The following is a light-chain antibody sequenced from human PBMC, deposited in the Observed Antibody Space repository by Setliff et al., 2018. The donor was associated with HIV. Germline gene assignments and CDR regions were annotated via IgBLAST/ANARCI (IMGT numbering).Light chain of an antibody. V-gene: IGLV2-14*03. CDR1: SNDIGGYNY. CDR2: DVS. J-gene: IGLJ1*01. Sequence: QSVLTQPASVSGSPGQSITISCTGSSNDIGGYNYVSWYQQHPGKAPKLIIYDVSSRPSGVSNRFSGSKSGNTASLTISGLRAEDETDYYCSSYTSSHTYVFGTGTKVTVL. CDR3: SSYTSSHTYV.